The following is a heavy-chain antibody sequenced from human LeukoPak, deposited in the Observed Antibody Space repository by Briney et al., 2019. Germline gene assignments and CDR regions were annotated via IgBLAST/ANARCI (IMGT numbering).Heavy chain of an antibody. D-gene: IGHD3-16*01. CDR2: INSDGSST. J-gene: IGHJ4*02. Sequence: GGSLRLSCAASGFTFSSYWMHWVRQAPGKGLVRVSRINSDGSSTSYADSVKGRFTISRDNAKNTLYLQMNSLRAEDTAVYYCARDWGYYFDYWGQGTLVTVSS. CDR1: GFTFSSYW. V-gene: IGHV3-74*01. CDR3: ARDWGYYFDY.